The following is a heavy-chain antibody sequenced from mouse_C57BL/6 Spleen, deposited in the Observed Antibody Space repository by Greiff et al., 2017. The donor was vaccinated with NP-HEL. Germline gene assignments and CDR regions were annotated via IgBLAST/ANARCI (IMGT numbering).Heavy chain of an antibody. CDR1: GYAFTNYL. V-gene: IGHV1-54*01. CDR2: INPGSGGT. Sequence: VQLQQSGAELVRPGTSVKVSCKASGYAFTNYLIEWVKQRPGQGLEWIGVINPGSGGTNYNEKFKGKATLTADKSSSTAYMQLSSLTSEDSAVYFCARGETVVATDYAMDYWGQGTSVTVSS. J-gene: IGHJ4*01. CDR3: ARGETVVATDYAMDY. D-gene: IGHD1-1*01.